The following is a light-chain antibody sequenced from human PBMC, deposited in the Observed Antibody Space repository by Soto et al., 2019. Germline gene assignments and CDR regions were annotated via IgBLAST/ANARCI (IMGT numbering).Light chain of an antibody. J-gene: IGLJ3*02. CDR2: EVS. Sequence: QSALTQPASVSGSPGQSITISCTGTRDDVGGYNYVSWYQQYPGKAPKLMIYEVSYRPSGVSNRFSGSRSGHTDSLSISGLQAEDEADYYCSAYTNIGTLVFGGGTKLTVL. CDR3: SAYTNIGTLV. CDR1: RDDVGGYNY. V-gene: IGLV2-14*01.